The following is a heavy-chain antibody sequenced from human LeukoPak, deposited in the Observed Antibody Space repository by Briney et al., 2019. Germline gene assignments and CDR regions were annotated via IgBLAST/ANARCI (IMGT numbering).Heavy chain of an antibody. Sequence: GGSLRLSCAASGFTFSNAWVSWVRQAPGKGLEWVGRIKSKTDGGTTDYAAPVKGRFTISRDDSENMLYLQMNSLKTEDTGVYYCMTIQLWSLSWGQGTLVTVSS. CDR1: GFTFSNAW. D-gene: IGHD5-18*01. CDR3: MTIQLWSLS. V-gene: IGHV3-15*01. CDR2: IKSKTDGGTT. J-gene: IGHJ5*02.